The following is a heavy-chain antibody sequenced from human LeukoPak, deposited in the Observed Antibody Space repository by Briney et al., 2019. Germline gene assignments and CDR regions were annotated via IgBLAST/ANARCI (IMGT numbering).Heavy chain of an antibody. Sequence: GASVKVSCKTSGYNFISFYLQWVRQTPEQGLEWMGWINPHSGVTNYPQKFRGRVTMTRDTSINTAYMELSDLTFDDTAVYYCARYWGGWPSTWSDYWSQVILVTVSS. D-gene: IGHD2/OR15-2a*01. CDR3: ARYWGGWPSTWSDY. CDR1: GYNFISFY. CDR2: INPHSGVT. J-gene: IGHJ4*02. V-gene: IGHV1-2*02.